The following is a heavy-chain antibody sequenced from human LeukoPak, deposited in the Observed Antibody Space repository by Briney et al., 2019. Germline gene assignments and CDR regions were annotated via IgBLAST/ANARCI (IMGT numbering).Heavy chain of an antibody. J-gene: IGHJ4*02. CDR2: IYHSGST. D-gene: IGHD4-23*01. V-gene: IGHV4-38-2*02. CDR3: ARDSRRGKGGDYFDY. Sequence: PSETLSLTCTVSGYSISSGYYWGWIRQPPGKGLEWIGSIYHSGSTYYNPSLKSRVTISVDTSKNQFSLKLSSVTAADTAVYYCARDSRRGKGGDYFDYWGQGTLVTVST. CDR1: GYSISSGYY.